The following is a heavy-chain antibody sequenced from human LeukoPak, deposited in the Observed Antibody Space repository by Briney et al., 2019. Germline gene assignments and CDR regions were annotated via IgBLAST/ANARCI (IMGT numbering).Heavy chain of an antibody. CDR2: IRYDGSNK. CDR3: AKLLHRDSYFDY. CDR1: GFTFSSYG. D-gene: IGHD3-22*01. Sequence: GGPLRLSCAASGFTFSSYGMHWVRQAPGKGLEWVAFIRYDGSNKYYADSVKGRFTISRDNSKNTLYPQMNSLRAEDTAVYYCAKLLHRDSYFDYWGQGTLVTVSS. J-gene: IGHJ4*02. V-gene: IGHV3-30*02.